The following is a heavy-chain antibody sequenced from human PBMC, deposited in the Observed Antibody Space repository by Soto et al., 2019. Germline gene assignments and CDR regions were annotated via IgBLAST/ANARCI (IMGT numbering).Heavy chain of an antibody. V-gene: IGHV3-7*01. D-gene: IGHD7-27*01. J-gene: IGHJ4*02. CDR3: ARESNAHFDY. CDR2: IAHDGSDK. Sequence: PGGSLRLSCAVSGFSFSSYWMSWVRQAPGRGMEWLVTIAHDGSDKFYVDSVKGRFSISRDNTKNSLYLQMNSLRAEDTALYYCARESNAHFDYWGQGTMVTVSS. CDR1: GFSFSSYW.